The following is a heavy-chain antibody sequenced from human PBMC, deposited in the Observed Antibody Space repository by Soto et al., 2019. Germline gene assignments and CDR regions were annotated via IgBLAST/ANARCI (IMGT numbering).Heavy chain of an antibody. CDR3: ARFYMVRGVMSAFDI. CDR1: GGSISSGGYY. CDR2: IYYLGST. V-gene: IGHV4-31*03. Sequence: QVQLQESGPGLVKPSQTLSLACTVSGGSISSGGYYWSWIRQHPGKGLEWIGYIYYLGSTYYNPSLRSRATISVDTSKKQFSLKLSSVTAADTAVYYCARFYMVRGVMSAFDIWGQGTMGTVSS. J-gene: IGHJ3*02. D-gene: IGHD3-10*01.